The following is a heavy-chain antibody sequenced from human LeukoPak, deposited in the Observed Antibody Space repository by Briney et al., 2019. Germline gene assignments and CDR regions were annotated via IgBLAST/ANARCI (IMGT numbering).Heavy chain of an antibody. CDR3: LRDLNWSLDQ. J-gene: IGHJ4*02. CDR2: IKSDGITI. V-gene: IGHV3-74*01. Sequence: GGSLRLSCAASGFTFSNYMMHWVRQAQGKGLVWVSRIKSDGITITYADSVKGRFTISRDNAKNTLYLQTNSLRAEDTAVYYCLRDLNWSLDQWGQGTLVTVSS. D-gene: IGHD1-20*01. CDR1: GFTFSNYM.